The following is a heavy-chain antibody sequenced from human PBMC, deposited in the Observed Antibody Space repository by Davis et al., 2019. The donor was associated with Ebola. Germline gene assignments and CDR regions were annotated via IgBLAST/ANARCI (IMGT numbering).Heavy chain of an antibody. D-gene: IGHD1-14*01. Sequence: GESLKISCAASGFTFSSYWMSWVRQAPGKGLEWVANIKQDGSEKYYVDSVKGRFTISRDNSKNTLYLQMNSLRAEDTAVYYCAREGSPEDFDYWGQGTLVTVSS. CDR1: GFTFSSYW. CDR3: AREGSPEDFDY. V-gene: IGHV3-7*01. CDR2: IKQDGSEK. J-gene: IGHJ4*02.